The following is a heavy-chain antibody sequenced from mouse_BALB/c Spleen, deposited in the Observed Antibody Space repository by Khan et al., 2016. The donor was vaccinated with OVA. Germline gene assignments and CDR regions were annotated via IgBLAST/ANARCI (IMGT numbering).Heavy chain of an antibody. J-gene: IGHJ2*01. CDR1: GYTFTNYW. D-gene: IGHD3-1*01. Sequence: QVQLQQSGAELVRPGTSVKMSCKAAGYTFTNYWIGWVKQRPGHGLEWIGDTYPGGGYTNYNEKFKGKATLTADTSSSTAYMQLSGLTSEASAMYYYARRGAARATWDYFDYWGQGTTLTVSS. CDR2: TYPGGGYT. CDR3: ARRGAARATWDYFDY. V-gene: IGHV1-63*02.